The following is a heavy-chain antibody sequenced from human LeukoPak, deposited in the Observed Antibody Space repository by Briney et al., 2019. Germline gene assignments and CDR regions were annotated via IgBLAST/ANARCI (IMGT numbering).Heavy chain of an antibody. Sequence: SETLSLTCTVSGGSISSYYWSWTRQPPGKGLEWIGYIYYSGSTNYNPSLKSRVTISVDTSKNQFSLKLSSVTAADTAVYYCAREQQYSSGWFPWYFDLWGRGTLVTVSS. CDR1: GGSISSYY. CDR3: AREQQYSSGWFPWYFDL. V-gene: IGHV4-59*01. D-gene: IGHD6-19*01. J-gene: IGHJ2*01. CDR2: IYYSGST.